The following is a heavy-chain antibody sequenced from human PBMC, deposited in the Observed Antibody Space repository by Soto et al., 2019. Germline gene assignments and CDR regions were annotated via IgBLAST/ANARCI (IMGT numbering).Heavy chain of an antibody. V-gene: IGHV3-64*01. D-gene: IGHD3-22*01. CDR2: ISSNGGST. CDR3: ARHSSGYSYAFDI. CDR1: GFTFSSYA. J-gene: IGHJ3*02. Sequence: GGSLRLSCAASGFTFSSYAMHWVRQAPGKGLEYVSAISSNGGSTYYANSVKGRFTISRDNSKNTLYFQMGSLRAEDMAVYYCARHSSGYSYAFDIWGQGTMVTVSS.